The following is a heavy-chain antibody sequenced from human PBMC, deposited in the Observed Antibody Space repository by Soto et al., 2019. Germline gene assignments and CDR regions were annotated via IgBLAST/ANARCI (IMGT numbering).Heavy chain of an antibody. Sequence: QLQLQESGPGPVKPSETLSLTCTVSGGSISSSSYYWGWIRQPPGKGLEWIGSIYYSGSTYYNPSLKSRVTISVDTSKNQFSLKLSSVTAADTAVYYCEHGLSSSWETGDYWGQGTLVTVSS. CDR1: GGSISSSSYY. J-gene: IGHJ4*02. CDR2: IYYSGST. V-gene: IGHV4-39*01. CDR3: EHGLSSSWETGDY. D-gene: IGHD6-13*01.